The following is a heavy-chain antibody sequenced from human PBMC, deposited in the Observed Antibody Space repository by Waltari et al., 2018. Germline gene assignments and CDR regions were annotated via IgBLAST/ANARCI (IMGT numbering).Heavy chain of an antibody. V-gene: IGHV4-39*01. Sequence: QLQLQESGPGLVKPSATLSLTCTVSGCSISTNYNWGWIRQPPGKGLEWMGNMQYRGSTFYNPSLERRVTIPLDTWKNQFSLRLSSVGAADTAVYFCGRIAFGDEGGYFQYWGQGTLVTVSS. J-gene: IGHJ1*01. CDR1: GCSISTNYN. CDR3: GRIAFGDEGGYFQY. CDR2: MQYRGST. D-gene: IGHD4-17*01.